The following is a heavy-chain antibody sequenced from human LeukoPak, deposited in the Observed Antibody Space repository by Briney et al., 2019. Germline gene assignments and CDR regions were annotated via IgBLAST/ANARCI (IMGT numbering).Heavy chain of an antibody. CDR1: GFTFSSYS. D-gene: IGHD6-25*01. V-gene: IGHV3-21*01. Sequence: PGGSLRLSCAASGFTFSSYSMNWVRQAPGKGLEWVSSISSSSSYIYYADSVKGRFTVSRDNAKNSLYLQMNSLRAEDTAVYYCARDAGQRDYYYYYYIDVWGKGTTVTVSS. CDR3: ARDAGQRDYYYYYYIDV. CDR2: ISSSSSYI. J-gene: IGHJ6*03.